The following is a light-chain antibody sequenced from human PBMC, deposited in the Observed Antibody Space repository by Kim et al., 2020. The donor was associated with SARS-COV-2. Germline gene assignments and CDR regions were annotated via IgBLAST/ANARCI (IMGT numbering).Light chain of an antibody. V-gene: IGLV2-23*02. Sequence: QSVVTQPASVSGSPGQSITISCTGASSDVGGYNLVAWYQQQPGKVPKLIIYEVSERPSGVSNRFSGSKSGNTASLTISGLQTEDEADYYCCSYAGRRVYVGGTGTIVTVL. CDR3: CSYAGRRVYV. J-gene: IGLJ1*01. CDR2: EVS. CDR1: SSDVGGYNL.